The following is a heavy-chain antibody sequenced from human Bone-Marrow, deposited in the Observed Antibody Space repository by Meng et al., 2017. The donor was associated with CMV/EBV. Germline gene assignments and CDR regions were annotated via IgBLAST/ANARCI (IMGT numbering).Heavy chain of an antibody. D-gene: IGHD3-16*01. J-gene: IGHJ6*02. Sequence: GGSLRPSCAASGFPFSSYGMHWVRQGPGKGLEWVAVIWYDGSNKYYADSVKGRFTISRDNSKNTLYLQMNSLRAEDTAVYYCAKDLGGRDGYGMYVWGQGTTVTVSS. V-gene: IGHV3-33*06. CDR2: IWYDGSNK. CDR3: AKDLGGRDGYGMYV. CDR1: GFPFSSYG.